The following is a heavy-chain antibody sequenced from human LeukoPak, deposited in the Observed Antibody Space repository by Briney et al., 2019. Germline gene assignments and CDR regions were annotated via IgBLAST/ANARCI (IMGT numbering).Heavy chain of an antibody. CDR2: LYHTGST. CDR3: ARGMYYYASGSGYNWFDP. CDR1: GYSISSGYY. D-gene: IGHD3-10*01. V-gene: IGHV4-38-2*01. J-gene: IGHJ5*02. Sequence: SETLSLTCAVSGYSISSGYYWGWIRQPPGKGLEWIGSLYHTGSTYYNPSLKSRVTISVDPSKNQFSLKLSSATAADTAVYYCARGMYYYASGSGYNWFDPWGQGTLVTVSS.